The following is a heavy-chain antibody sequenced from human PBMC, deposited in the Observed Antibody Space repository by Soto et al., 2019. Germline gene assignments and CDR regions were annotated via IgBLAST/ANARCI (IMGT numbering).Heavy chain of an antibody. V-gene: IGHV4-4*02. CDR3: ATAGYSYGTYFDH. CDR1: SGSISSSNW. J-gene: IGHJ4*02. CDR2: IYHSGST. D-gene: IGHD5-18*01. Sequence: PSETLSLTCAVSSGSISSSNWWSWVRQPPGKGLEWIGEIYHSGSTNYNPSLKSRVTISVDKSKNQFSLKLSSVTPADTAVYYCATAGYSYGTYFDHWGQGTLVTVSS.